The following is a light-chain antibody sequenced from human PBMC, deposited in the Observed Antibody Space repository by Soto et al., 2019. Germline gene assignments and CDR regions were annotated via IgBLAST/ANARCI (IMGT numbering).Light chain of an antibody. CDR2: EGS. Sequence: QSALTQPASVSGSPGQSITISCTGSISDIGTYNLVSWFQQHPGKAPKLMIYEGSKRPSGVSNRFSGSKSGNTASLTISGLQAEDEADYYCCSYTSGNTLVLGGGTKLTVL. V-gene: IGLV2-23*01. J-gene: IGLJ2*01. CDR3: CSYTSGNTLV. CDR1: ISDIGTYNL.